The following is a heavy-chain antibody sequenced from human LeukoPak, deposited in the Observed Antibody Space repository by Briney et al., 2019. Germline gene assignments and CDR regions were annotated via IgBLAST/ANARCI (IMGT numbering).Heavy chain of an antibody. J-gene: IGHJ4*02. D-gene: IGHD1-26*01. CDR1: GGSISSYY. CDR3: ASTYSGGYYYYFDY. Sequence: PSETLSLTCTVSGGSISSYYWSWIRQPAGKGLEWIGRIYTSGSTNYNPSLKSRVTMSVDTSKNQFSLKLSSVTAADTAVYYCASTYSGGYYYYFDYWGQGTLVTVSS. CDR2: IYTSGST. V-gene: IGHV4-4*07.